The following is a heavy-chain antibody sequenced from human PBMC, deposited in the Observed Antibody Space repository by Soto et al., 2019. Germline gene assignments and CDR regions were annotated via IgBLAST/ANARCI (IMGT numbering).Heavy chain of an antibody. D-gene: IGHD2-15*01. CDR1: GFTFSSYG. CDR2: ISYDGSNK. CDR3: AKDGGYCSGGSCYGNWFDP. V-gene: IGHV3-30*18. J-gene: IGHJ5*02. Sequence: QVPLVESGGGVVQPGRSLRLSCAASGFTFSSYGMHWVRQAPGKGLEWVAVISYDGSNKYYADSVKGRFTISRDNSKNTLYLQMNSLRAEDTAVYYCAKDGGYCSGGSCYGNWFDPWGQGTLVTVSS.